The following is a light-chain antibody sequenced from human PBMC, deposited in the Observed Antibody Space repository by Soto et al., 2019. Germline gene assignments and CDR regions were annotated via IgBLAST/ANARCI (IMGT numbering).Light chain of an antibody. Sequence: DIQMTQSPSTLSASVGDRVTITCRASQSISSWLAWYQQKPGKAPKLLIYGATNRATGIPLRFSGSGSGTDFTLTISSLQPEDFATYYCQQSYSTPITFGQGTRLEI. CDR2: GAT. CDR3: QQSYSTPIT. J-gene: IGKJ5*01. V-gene: IGKV1-39*01. CDR1: QSISSW.